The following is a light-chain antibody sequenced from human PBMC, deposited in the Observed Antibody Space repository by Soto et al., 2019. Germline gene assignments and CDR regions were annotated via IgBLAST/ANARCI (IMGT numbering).Light chain of an antibody. CDR1: QSVSSSY. J-gene: IGKJ1*01. V-gene: IGKV3-15*01. CDR3: QQYNNWPPWT. CDR2: GAS. Sequence: IVLTQAPGTRTLSPPANPSLTCRAIQSVSSSYLAWYQQKPGQAPRLLIYGASSRATGIPARFSGSGSGTEFTLTICSLQSEDFAVYYCQQYNNWPPWTFGQGTKVDIK.